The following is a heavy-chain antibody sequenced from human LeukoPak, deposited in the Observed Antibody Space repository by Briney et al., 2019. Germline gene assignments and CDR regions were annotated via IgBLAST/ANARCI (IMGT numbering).Heavy chain of an antibody. CDR2: MSTSGST. D-gene: IGHD2-2*01. V-gene: IGHV4-61*02. CDR3: ARHQYQLSALDY. J-gene: IGHJ4*02. CDR1: GDSISSSIYY. Sequence: SETLSLTCTVSGDSISSSIYYWSWIRQPAGKGLEWIGRMSTSGSTSYNPSLKSRVTISVDTSKNQFSLNLNSVTAADTAIYYCARHQYQLSALDYWGQGTLVTVSS.